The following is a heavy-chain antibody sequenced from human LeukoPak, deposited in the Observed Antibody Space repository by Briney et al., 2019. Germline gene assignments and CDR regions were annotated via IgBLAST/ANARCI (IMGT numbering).Heavy chain of an antibody. V-gene: IGHV3-23*01. CDR2: TGASGITT. J-gene: IGHJ3*02. CDR1: GFTFNSYA. Sequence: GGSLRLSCAASGFTFNSYAMSWVRQAPGKGLEWVSGTGASGITTHYAGSVKGRFTISRDNSKNTLYLQMSSLRAEDTAVYYCARDGIAVAGTPMKAFDIWGQGTMVTVSS. CDR3: ARDGIAVAGTPMKAFDI. D-gene: IGHD6-19*01.